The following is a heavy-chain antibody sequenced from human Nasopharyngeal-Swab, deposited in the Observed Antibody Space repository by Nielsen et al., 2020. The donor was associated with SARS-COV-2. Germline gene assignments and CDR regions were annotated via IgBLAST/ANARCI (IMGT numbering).Heavy chain of an antibody. CDR3: AILTRGGAFEL. J-gene: IGHJ3*01. CDR2: FDPKQGEI. CDR1: GYTLSAFS. D-gene: IGHD3-9*01. Sequence: ASVNVSCKVSGYTLSAFSMHWVRQAPGKGLVWMGGFDPKQGEIIYAQKFQGRVIMTEDTTTDTAYLELSSLTSEDTDVHYCAILTRGGAFELWGQGTMVTVSS. V-gene: IGHV1-24*01.